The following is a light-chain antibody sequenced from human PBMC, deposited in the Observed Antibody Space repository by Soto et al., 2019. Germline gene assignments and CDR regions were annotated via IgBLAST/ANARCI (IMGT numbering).Light chain of an antibody. CDR2: GVT. V-gene: IGLV2-14*01. CDR3: SSYTRSSTLI. Sequence: QSVLTQPASVSVAPGQSSTSSCSGTSSDVGDYYYVSWYQQHPGKAPKHRIYGVTDRPLGVSHRFSGSRSDSTASLTISGLQAEDEADYYCSSYTRSSTLIFGGGTTLTVL. J-gene: IGLJ2*01. CDR1: SSDVGDYYY.